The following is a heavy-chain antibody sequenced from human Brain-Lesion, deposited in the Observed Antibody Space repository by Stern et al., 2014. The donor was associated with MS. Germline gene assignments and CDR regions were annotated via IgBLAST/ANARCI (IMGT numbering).Heavy chain of an antibody. D-gene: IGHD1-1*01. CDR1: GASVGGGDWY. Sequence: VQLVESGPGLVKPSQTLSLACAVSGASVGGGDWYWSWIRQPPGMGLVWLGHIYYSGTTYYKPSLKSRLINSLDTSKNQFSLNLTSVTAADTAVYYCAGAIGKYELLESFDMWGQGTMVTVSS. CDR2: IYYSGTT. CDR3: AGAIGKYELLESFDM. V-gene: IGHV4-30-4*01. J-gene: IGHJ3*02.